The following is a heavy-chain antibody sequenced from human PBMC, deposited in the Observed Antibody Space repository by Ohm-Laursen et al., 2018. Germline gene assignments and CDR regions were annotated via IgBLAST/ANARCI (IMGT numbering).Heavy chain of an antibody. CDR3: AKDVVVVTATAFDY. Sequence: SLRLSCAASGFTFTNFGMHWVRQAPGKGLEWVAVVSYDERYKNYVDSVKGRFTISRDNSKNTLYLQMNSLRAEDTAVYYCAKDVVVVTATAFDYWGQGTLVTVSS. D-gene: IGHD2-21*02. CDR1: GFTFTNFG. CDR2: VSYDERYK. J-gene: IGHJ4*02. V-gene: IGHV3-30*18.